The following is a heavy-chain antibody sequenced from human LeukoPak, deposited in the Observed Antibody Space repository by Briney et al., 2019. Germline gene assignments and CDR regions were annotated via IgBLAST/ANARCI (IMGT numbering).Heavy chain of an antibody. V-gene: IGHV4-4*07. CDR3: ARGLGYSGYDSRFWDGYNYGGYYFDY. CDR1: GGSISSYY. CDR2: IYTSGST. Sequence: SETLSLTCTVSGGSISSYYWSWIRQPAGKGLEWIGRIYTSGSTNYNPSLKSRVTISVDTSKNQFSLKLSSVTAADTAVYYCARGLGYSGYDSRFWDGYNYGGYYFDYWGQGTLVTVSS. D-gene: IGHD5-12*01. J-gene: IGHJ4*02.